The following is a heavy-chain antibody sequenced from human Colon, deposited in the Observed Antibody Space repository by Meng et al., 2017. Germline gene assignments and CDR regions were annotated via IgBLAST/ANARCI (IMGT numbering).Heavy chain of an antibody. D-gene: IGHD5-18*01. Sequence: QVQLQQSGPGLVKPSQTLSLTCVISGDSVSSNTAAWTWIRQSPSRGLEWLGRTYYRSKWYNEYAVSVKSRMTFNADTSKNQVSLQVNSVTPEDTAVYYCARDHGYSYGLPLDYWGQGILVIVSS. CDR1: GDSVSSNTAA. CDR3: ARDHGYSYGLPLDY. CDR2: TYYRSKWYN. J-gene: IGHJ4*02. V-gene: IGHV6-1*01.